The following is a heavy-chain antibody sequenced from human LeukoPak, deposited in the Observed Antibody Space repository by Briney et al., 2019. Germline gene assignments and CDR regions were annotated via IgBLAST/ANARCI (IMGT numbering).Heavy chain of an antibody. D-gene: IGHD3-22*01. CDR3: APDYYDSSGSLDLLDY. CDR1: GFTFDDYG. Sequence: GGSLRLSCAASGFTFDDYGMSWVRQAPGKGLEWVSGINWNGGSTGYADSVKGRFTISRDNAKNSLYLQMNSLRAEDTALYYCAPDYYDSSGSLDLLDYWGQGTLVTVSS. CDR2: INWNGGST. J-gene: IGHJ4*02. V-gene: IGHV3-20*04.